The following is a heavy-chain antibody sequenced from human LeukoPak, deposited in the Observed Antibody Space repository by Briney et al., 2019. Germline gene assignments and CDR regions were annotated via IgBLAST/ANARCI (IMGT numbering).Heavy chain of an antibody. J-gene: IGHJ4*02. D-gene: IGHD2-21*02. Sequence: GGSLRLSCAASGFTFDVYGMSWVRQAPGKGLEWVSGINWNGGSTGYADSVKGRFTISRDNDKNSLYLQMNGLRADGTALYYCASDFSATAFDYWGQGTLVTVSS. CDR1: GFTFDVYG. CDR2: INWNGGST. V-gene: IGHV3-20*04. CDR3: ASDFSATAFDY.